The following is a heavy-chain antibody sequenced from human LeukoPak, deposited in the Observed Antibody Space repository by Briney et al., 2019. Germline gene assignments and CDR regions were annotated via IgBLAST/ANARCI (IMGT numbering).Heavy chain of an antibody. Sequence: PSETLSLTCAVYGGSFSGYYWSWIRHPPGKGLEWIGEINHSGSTNYNPSLKSRVTISVDTSKNQFSLKLSSVTAADTAVYYCARVDYTVSPPYYFDYWGQGTLVTVSS. V-gene: IGHV4-34*01. D-gene: IGHD4-17*01. CDR3: ARVDYTVSPPYYFDY. J-gene: IGHJ4*02. CDR2: INHSGST. CDR1: GGSFSGYY.